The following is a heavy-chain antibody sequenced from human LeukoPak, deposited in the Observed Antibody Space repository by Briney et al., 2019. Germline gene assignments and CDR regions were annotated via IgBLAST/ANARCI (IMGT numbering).Heavy chain of an antibody. V-gene: IGHV3-21*01. D-gene: IGHD6-13*01. J-gene: IGHJ4*02. CDR3: ARDYSSPGNFDY. CDR1: GFTFSSYS. CDR2: ISSSSSYI. Sequence: GGSLRLSCAASGFTFSSYSMNWVRQAPGKGLEWVSSISSSSSYIYYADSVKGRFTISRDNAKNSLYLQMDSLRAEDTAVYYCARDYSSPGNFDYWGQGTLVTVSS.